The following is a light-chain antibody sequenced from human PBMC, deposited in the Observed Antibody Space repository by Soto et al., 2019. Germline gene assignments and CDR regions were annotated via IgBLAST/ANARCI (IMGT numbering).Light chain of an antibody. CDR1: QSISSY. J-gene: IGKJ1*01. CDR3: QQANSFPRT. V-gene: IGKV1-39*01. Sequence: DIQMTQSPSSLPASVGDRVTITCRASQSISSYLNWYQQKPGKAPKLLIYAASSLQSGVPSRFSGRGSGTDFTLTISSLQPEDFATYYCQQANSFPRTFGQGTKVDI. CDR2: AAS.